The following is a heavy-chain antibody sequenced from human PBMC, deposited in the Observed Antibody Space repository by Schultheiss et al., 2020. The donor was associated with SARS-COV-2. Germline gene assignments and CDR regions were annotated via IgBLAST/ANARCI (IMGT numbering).Heavy chain of an antibody. J-gene: IGHJ4*02. Sequence: GPTLVKPTQTLTLTCTFSGFSLSTSGVGVGWIRQPPGKALEWLALIYWNDDKRYSPSLKSRLTITKDTSKNQVVLTMTNMDPVDTATYYCARRSVHTTGWFDFDSWDQGTLVTVSS. V-gene: IGHV2-5*01. D-gene: IGHD6-19*01. CDR2: IYWNDDK. CDR1: GFSLSTSGVG. CDR3: ARRSVHTTGWFDFDS.